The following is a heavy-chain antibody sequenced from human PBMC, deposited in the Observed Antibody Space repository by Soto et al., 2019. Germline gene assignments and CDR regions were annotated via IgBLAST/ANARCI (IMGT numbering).Heavy chain of an antibody. CDR1: GLTFSSYS. V-gene: IGHV3-48*01. J-gene: IGHJ5*02. Sequence: EVQLVESGGGLVQPGGSLRLSCAASGLTFSSYSMNWVRQAPGKGLEWVSYISSSSSTIYYADSVKGRFTISRDNAKNSLYLQMNSLRAEDTAVYYCARGGPSPPDPWGQGTLVTVSS. D-gene: IGHD6-25*01. CDR3: ARGGPSPPDP. CDR2: ISSSSSTI.